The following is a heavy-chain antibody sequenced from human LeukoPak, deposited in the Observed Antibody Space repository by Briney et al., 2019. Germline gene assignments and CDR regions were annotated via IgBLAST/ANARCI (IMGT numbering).Heavy chain of an antibody. V-gene: IGHV5-51*01. J-gene: IGHJ4*02. Sequence: GESLKISCKGSGYSFTNYWGGWCRQMPGKPLEWMGIIYPGDSDTRYNPSFQGQVTISADKSISAAYLQWSSLQASDTAMYYCARQYCSTTACYVREFDYWGQGTLVTVSS. D-gene: IGHD2-2*01. CDR3: ARQYCSTTACYVREFDY. CDR2: IYPGDSDT. CDR1: GYSFTNYW.